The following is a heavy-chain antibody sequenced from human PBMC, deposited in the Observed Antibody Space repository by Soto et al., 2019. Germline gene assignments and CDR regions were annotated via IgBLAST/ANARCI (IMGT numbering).Heavy chain of an antibody. CDR3: ATLYGGYVGYYYYGMDV. CDR1: GFTFSSYA. Sequence: ESVGGVVQPGRSLRLSCAASGFTFSSYAMHWVRQAPGKGLEWVAVISYDGSNKYYADSVKGRFTISRDNSKNTLYLQMNSLRAEDTAVYYCATLYGGYVGYYYYGMDVWGQGTTVTVSS. J-gene: IGHJ6*02. CDR2: ISYDGSNK. D-gene: IGHD5-12*01. V-gene: IGHV3-30-3*01.